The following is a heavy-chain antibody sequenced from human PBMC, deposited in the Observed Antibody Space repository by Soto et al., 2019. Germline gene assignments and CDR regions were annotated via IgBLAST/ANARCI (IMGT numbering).Heavy chain of an antibody. V-gene: IGHV1-18*01. D-gene: IGHD4-17*01. J-gene: IGHJ4*02. CDR2: ISAYSGDT. Sequence: QIQLMQSGAEVKKPGASVKVSCKASGYPFTGYSVGWVRQAPGQGPEWMGWISAYSGDTYYAQRFQDRLTMTTDASTSTAYMDLRSLRSDDTAVYYCARPSGSYGDYAWSLKYWGQGTLVTVSS. CDR1: GYPFTGYS. CDR3: ARPSGSYGDYAWSLKY.